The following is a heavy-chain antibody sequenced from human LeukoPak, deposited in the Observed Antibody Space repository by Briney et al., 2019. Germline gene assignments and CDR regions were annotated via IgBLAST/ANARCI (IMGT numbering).Heavy chain of an antibody. J-gene: IGHJ4*02. CDR2: INHSGGT. D-gene: IGHD2-21*02. V-gene: IGHV4-34*01. CDR3: ARGHPLLDY. CDR1: GGSFSGYF. Sequence: PSETLSLTCAVYGGSFSGYFWTWIRQPPGQGLEWIGEINHSGGTNYNPSLKSRVTISVDTSKNQFSLKLSSATAADTAVYYCARGHPLLDYWGQGTLVTVSS.